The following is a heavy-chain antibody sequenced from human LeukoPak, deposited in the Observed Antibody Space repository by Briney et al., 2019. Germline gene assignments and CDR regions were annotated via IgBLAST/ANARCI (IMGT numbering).Heavy chain of an antibody. CDR1: GGSISSSSYY. J-gene: IGHJ4*02. CDR2: IYYSGST. Sequence: SETLSLTCTVSGGSISSSSYYWGWIRQPPGKGLEWIGSIYYSGSTYYNPSLKSRVTISVDTSKNQFSLKLSSVTAADTAVYYCARDYDSSGYYGSYWGQGTLVTVSS. V-gene: IGHV4-39*07. D-gene: IGHD3-22*01. CDR3: ARDYDSSGYYGSY.